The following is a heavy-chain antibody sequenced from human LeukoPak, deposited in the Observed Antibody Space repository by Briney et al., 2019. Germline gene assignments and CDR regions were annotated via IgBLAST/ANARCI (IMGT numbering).Heavy chain of an antibody. V-gene: IGHV4-39*01. J-gene: IGHJ4*02. CDR2: IYYSGST. CDR3: AKHYMGSSYNHGLDC. CDR1: GGSISSSSYY. Sequence: SETLSLTCTVSGGSISSSSYYWGWIRQPPGKGLEWIGSIYYSGSTYYNPSLKSRVTISADTSKNQFSLKLSSVTAADTALYYCAKHYMGSSYNHGLDCWGQGTLVTVSS. D-gene: IGHD3-10*01.